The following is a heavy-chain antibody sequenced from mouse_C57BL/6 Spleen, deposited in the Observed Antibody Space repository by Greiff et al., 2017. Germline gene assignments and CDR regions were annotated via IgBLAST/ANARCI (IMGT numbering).Heavy chain of an antibody. CDR3: ARRDYGSSYEYFDV. J-gene: IGHJ1*03. CDR2: LDPSDSYT. CDR1: GYTFTSYW. D-gene: IGHD1-1*01. Sequence: QVQLQQPGAELVMPGASVKLSCKASGYTFTSYWMHWVKQRPGQGLEWIGELDPSDSYTNYNQKFKGKSTLTVDKSSSTAYMQLSSLTSEDSAVYYCARRDYGSSYEYFDVWGTGTTVTVSS. V-gene: IGHV1-69*01.